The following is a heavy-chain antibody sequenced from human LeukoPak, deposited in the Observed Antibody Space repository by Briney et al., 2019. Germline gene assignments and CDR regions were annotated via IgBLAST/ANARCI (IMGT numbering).Heavy chain of an antibody. CDR3: ARVYSPRTVAGTGFDN. J-gene: IGHJ4*02. CDR2: INHSGST. V-gene: IGHV4-34*01. CDR1: GGSFSGYY. Sequence: SETLSLTCAVYGGSFSGYYWSWIRQPPGKGLEWIGEINHSGSTNYNPSLKSRVTISVDTSKNQFSLKLNSVTAADTAVYYCARVYSPRTVAGTGFDNWGQGTLVTVSS. D-gene: IGHD6-19*01.